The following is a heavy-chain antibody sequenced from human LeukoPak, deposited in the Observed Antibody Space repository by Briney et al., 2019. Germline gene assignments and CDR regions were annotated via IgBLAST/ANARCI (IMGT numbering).Heavy chain of an antibody. CDR2: MNPNSGHT. Sequence: ASVKVSCKASGYTFTSYDINWVRQATGQGLEWMGWMNPNSGHTGYAQKFQGRVTMTRNTSIRTAYMEMSSLRSEDTAVYYCARGQEYSSGRYNWFDPWGQGALVTVSS. D-gene: IGHD6-19*01. CDR1: GYTFTSYD. CDR3: ARGQEYSSGRYNWFDP. V-gene: IGHV1-8*01. J-gene: IGHJ5*02.